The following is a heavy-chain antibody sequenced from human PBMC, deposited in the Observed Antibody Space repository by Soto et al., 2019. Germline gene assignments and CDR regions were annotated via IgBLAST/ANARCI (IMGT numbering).Heavy chain of an antibody. V-gene: IGHV3-21*01. CDR2: ISSSSSYI. J-gene: IGHJ3*02. CDR3: ARGIAYGVRYDAFDI. Sequence: PGGSLRLSCAASGFTFSSYSMNWVRQAPGKGLEWVSSISSSSSYIYYADSVKGRFTISRDNAKSSLYLQMNSLRAEDTAVYYCARGIAYGVRYDAFDIWGLGTMVTVSS. D-gene: IGHD4-17*01. CDR1: GFTFSSYS.